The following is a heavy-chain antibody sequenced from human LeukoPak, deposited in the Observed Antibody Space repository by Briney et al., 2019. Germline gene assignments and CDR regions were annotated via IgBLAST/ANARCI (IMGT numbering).Heavy chain of an antibody. CDR2: ISHSGST. CDR3: ARDRDYGDYDWQYYFDY. CDR1: GGSFSGYY. J-gene: IGHJ4*02. D-gene: IGHD4-17*01. V-gene: IGHV4-34*01. Sequence: TSETLSLTCAVYGGSFSGYYWSWIRQPPGKGLEWIGEISHSGSTNYNPSLKSRVTISVDTSKNQFSLKLSSVTAADTAVYYCARDRDYGDYDWQYYFDYWGQGTLVTVSS.